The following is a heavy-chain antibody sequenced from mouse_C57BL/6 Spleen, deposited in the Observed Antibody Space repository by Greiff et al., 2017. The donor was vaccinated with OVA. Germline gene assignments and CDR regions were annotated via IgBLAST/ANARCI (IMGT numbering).Heavy chain of an antibody. V-gene: IGHV5-4*01. J-gene: IGHJ2*01. CDR3: ARDGAGLRPNYFDY. CDR2: ISDGGSYT. D-gene: IGHD2-4*01. Sequence: EVHLVESGGGLVKPGGSLKLSCAASGFTFSSYAMSWVRQTPEKRLEWVATISDGGSYTYYPDNVTGRFTISRDNATNTLYLQMSHLKSEDTAMYYGARDGAGLRPNYFDYWGQGTTLTVSS. CDR1: GFTFSSYA.